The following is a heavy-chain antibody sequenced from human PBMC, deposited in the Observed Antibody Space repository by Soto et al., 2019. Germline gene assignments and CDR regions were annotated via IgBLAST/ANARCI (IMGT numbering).Heavy chain of an antibody. V-gene: IGHV1-69*01. CDR1: GGTFRSYA. Sequence: QVQLVQSGAEVKKPGSSVKVSCKASGGTFRSYAISWVRQAPGQGLEWMGGIIPIFGTANYAQKFQGRVTITADESTSTAYMELSSLRSEDTAVYYCARGGRIYMVRGNYYGMDVWGQGTTVTVSS. CDR3: ARGGRIYMVRGNYYGMDV. CDR2: IIPIFGTA. D-gene: IGHD3-10*01. J-gene: IGHJ6*02.